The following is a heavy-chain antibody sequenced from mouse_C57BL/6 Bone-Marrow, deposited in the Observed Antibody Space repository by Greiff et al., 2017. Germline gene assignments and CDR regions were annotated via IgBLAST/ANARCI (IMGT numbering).Heavy chain of an antibody. D-gene: IGHD4-1*01. J-gene: IGHJ3*01. CDR2: INSDGGST. CDR3: ARHGDWDAY. CDR1: EYEFPSHD. V-gene: IGHV5-2*01. Sequence: VQLQESGGGLVQPGESLKLSCESNEYEFPSHDMSWVRKTPEQMLELVAAINSDGGSTSYPDTMESRFIISRDNTKKTLYLPTSSLRSEDTAMYYCARHGDWDAYWGQGTLVTVSA.